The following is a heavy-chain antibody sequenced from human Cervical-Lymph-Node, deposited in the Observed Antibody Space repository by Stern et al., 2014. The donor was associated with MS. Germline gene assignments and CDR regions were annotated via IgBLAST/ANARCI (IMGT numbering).Heavy chain of an antibody. D-gene: IGHD6-19*01. CDR1: GFTFSTYA. Sequence: VQLVESGGGVVQPGSSLRLSCAVSGFTFSTYAIHWVRQAPGKGLEWVAVVSYYGTTAYYADSVKGRFTIARDNSRNTLYLQRNSLRAEDTALYYCAKDASTQWLVQSDAFDIWGQGTMVIVSS. CDR2: VSYYGTTA. V-gene: IGHV3-30*18. J-gene: IGHJ3*02. CDR3: AKDASTQWLVQSDAFDI.